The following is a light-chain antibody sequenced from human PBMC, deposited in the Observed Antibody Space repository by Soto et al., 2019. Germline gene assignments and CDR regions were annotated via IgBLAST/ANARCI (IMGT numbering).Light chain of an antibody. CDR2: GNN. CDR3: ESYDNRMTYV. Sequence: QSVLTQPPSVSGAPGQSITISCTGSSSNIGAGYDVHWYQQVPGTAPKLLIYGNNNRASVVPDRFSVSKSGTSASLAISGFLSEDDADYSFESYDNRMTYVFGTGTKLTVL. J-gene: IGLJ1*01. CDR1: SSNIGAGYD. V-gene: IGLV1-40*01.